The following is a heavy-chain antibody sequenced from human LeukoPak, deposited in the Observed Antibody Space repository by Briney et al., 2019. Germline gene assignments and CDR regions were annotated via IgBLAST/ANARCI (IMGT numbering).Heavy chain of an antibody. V-gene: IGHV4-39*06. D-gene: IGHD6-13*01. J-gene: IGHJ6*03. Sequence: AETLSLTCTVSGCSISSSSYYWGWIRQPPGKGLEWFGSSYYSGSSYDNPSLKSRVTISVDTSKNQCDLKLSSVTAADTAVYYCARVGPEYSSSWGLYYMDVWGKGTTVTVSS. CDR2: SYYSGSS. CDR1: GCSISSSSYY. CDR3: ARVGPEYSSSWGLYYMDV.